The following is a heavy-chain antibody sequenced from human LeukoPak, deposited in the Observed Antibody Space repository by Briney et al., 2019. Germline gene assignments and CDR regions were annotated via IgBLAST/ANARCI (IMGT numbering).Heavy chain of an antibody. CDR1: GFTFSSYG. CDR3: ARPTVTTDY. Sequence: GGSLRLSCAASGFTFSSYGMHWVRQAPGKGLEWVAVISYDGSNKCYADSVKGRFTISRDNSKNTLYLQMNSLRAEDTAVYYCARPTVTTDYWGQGTLVTVSS. CDR2: ISYDGSNK. V-gene: IGHV3-30*03. J-gene: IGHJ4*02. D-gene: IGHD4-17*01.